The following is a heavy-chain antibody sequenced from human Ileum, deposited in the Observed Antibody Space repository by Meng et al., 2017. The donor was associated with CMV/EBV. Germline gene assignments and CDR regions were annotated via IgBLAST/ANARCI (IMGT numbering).Heavy chain of an antibody. CDR1: GFTFNTFA. V-gene: IGHV3-23*01. CDR2: IRASGANT. D-gene: IGHD1-1*01. Sequence: GESLKISCAASGFTFNTFAMSWVRQAPGKGLEWVSSIRASGANTYYADSVKGRFTISRDNAENSLFLQMNSLRVEDTAVYYCARVRTTGTIALGYWGQGTLVTVSS. CDR3: ARVRTTGTIALGY. J-gene: IGHJ4*02.